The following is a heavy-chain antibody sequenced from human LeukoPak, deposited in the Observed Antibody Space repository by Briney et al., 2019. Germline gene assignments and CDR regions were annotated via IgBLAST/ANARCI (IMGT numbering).Heavy chain of an antibody. D-gene: IGHD1-26*01. CDR3: AKISEEWELPSFDY. V-gene: IGHV3-30-3*02. Sequence: PGGSLRLSCAASGFTFSSYAMHWVRQAPGKGLEWVAVISYDGSNKYYADSVKGRFTISRDNSKNTLHLQMNSLRAEDTAVYYCAKISEEWELPSFDYWGQGTLVTVSS. J-gene: IGHJ4*02. CDR1: GFTFSSYA. CDR2: ISYDGSNK.